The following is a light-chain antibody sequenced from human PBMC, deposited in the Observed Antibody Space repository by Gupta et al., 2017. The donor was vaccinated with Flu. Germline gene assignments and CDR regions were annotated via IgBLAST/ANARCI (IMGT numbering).Light chain of an antibody. CDR3: QSYDRSQSGFVI. CDR1: SSNIGADYD. J-gene: IGLJ2*01. Sequence: QSVLTQPPSVSGAPGQRVTISCPGSSSNIGADYDVQWYQQVPGRATTLLIYDNNNRHSGAPARFSGSRSGTSASLAITGLQAKEEADYHCQSYDRSQSGFVIFGGGTKLTVL. V-gene: IGLV1-40*01. CDR2: DNN.